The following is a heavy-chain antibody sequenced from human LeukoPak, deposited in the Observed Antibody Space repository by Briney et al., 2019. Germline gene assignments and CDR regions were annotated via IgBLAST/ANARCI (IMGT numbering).Heavy chain of an antibody. CDR3: ARSWGYDFWSGNLLDY. CDR2: VYYSGST. J-gene: IGHJ4*02. V-gene: IGHV4-39*06. CDR1: GGSLSSTSHY. Sequence: SETLSLTCTVSGGSLSSTSHYWAWIRQPPVKGLEWVGSVYYSGSTYYNPSLKSRVTVLIDMSKNQFPLKLSSVTAADTAMYYCARSWGYDFWSGNLLDYWGQGTLVTVSS. D-gene: IGHD3-3*01.